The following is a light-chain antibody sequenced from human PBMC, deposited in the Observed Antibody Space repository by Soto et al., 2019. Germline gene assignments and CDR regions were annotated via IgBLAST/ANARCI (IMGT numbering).Light chain of an antibody. CDR3: QERSDWPPK. CDR1: QSLSTY. Sequence: EIVLTQSPATLSLSPGARATLSCRASQSLSTYLAWYQQKPGQAPRLLIYDASNRATGIPARFSGSGSGTDFTLTISSLEPEDFAVYYCQERSDWPPKFGGGTKVEIK. V-gene: IGKV3-11*01. CDR2: DAS. J-gene: IGKJ4*01.